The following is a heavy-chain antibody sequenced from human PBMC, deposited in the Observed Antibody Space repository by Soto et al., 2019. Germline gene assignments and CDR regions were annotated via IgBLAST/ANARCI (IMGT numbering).Heavy chain of an antibody. V-gene: IGHV1-3*01. D-gene: IGHD3-3*01. CDR3: ARGRFLEWLRAEYFQH. J-gene: IGHJ1*01. Sequence: QVQLVQSGAEVKKPGASVKVSCKASGYTFTSYAMHWVRQAPGQRLEWMGWINAGNGNTKYSQKFQGRVTITRDTSASTAYMELSSMRSEDTAVYYCARGRFLEWLRAEYFQHWGQGTLVTVSS. CDR2: INAGNGNT. CDR1: GYTFTSYA.